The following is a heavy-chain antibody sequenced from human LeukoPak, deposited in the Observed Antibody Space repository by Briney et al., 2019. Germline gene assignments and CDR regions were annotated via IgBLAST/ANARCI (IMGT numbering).Heavy chain of an antibody. CDR2: IYHSGST. V-gene: IGHV4-4*02. CDR1: GGSISSSNW. Sequence: PSGTLSLTCAVSGGSISSSNWWSWVRQPPGKGLEWIGEIYHSGSTNYNPSLKSRVTISVDKSKNQFSLKLSSVTAADTAVYYCASRLKTVTHKDYYFDYWGQGTLVTVSS. D-gene: IGHD4-17*01. CDR3: ASRLKTVTHKDYYFDY. J-gene: IGHJ4*02.